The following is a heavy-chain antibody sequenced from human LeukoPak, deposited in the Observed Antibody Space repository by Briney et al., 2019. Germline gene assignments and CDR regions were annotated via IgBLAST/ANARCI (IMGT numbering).Heavy chain of an antibody. CDR3: ARESFAARWD. Sequence: GGSLRLSCAASGFTFSTHGMHWVRQAPGKGLEWVAFIRYDGINKYYADSVKGRFTISRDSFKNTLYLQMNSLRPEDTAVYYCARESFAARWDWGQGTLVTVSS. V-gene: IGHV3-30*02. J-gene: IGHJ4*02. CDR2: IRYDGINK. CDR1: GFTFSTHG. D-gene: IGHD6-6*01.